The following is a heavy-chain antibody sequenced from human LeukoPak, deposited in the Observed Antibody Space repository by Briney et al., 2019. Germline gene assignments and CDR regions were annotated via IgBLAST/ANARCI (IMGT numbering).Heavy chain of an antibody. CDR1: GGSISSYY. V-gene: IGHV4-59*01. Sequence: ETLSLTCTVSGGSISSYYWSWIRQPPGKGLEWIGYIYYSGSTNYNPSLKSRVTISVDTSKNQFSLKLSSVTAADTAVYYCARDLWGPGSFDAFDIWGQGIMVTVSS. CDR2: IYYSGST. D-gene: IGHD3-10*01. CDR3: ARDLWGPGSFDAFDI. J-gene: IGHJ3*02.